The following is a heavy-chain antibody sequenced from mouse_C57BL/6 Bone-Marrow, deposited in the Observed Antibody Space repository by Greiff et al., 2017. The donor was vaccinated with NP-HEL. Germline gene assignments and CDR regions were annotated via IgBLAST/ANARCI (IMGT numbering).Heavy chain of an antibody. J-gene: IGHJ1*03. CDR2: IYWDDDK. CDR1: GFSLSTSGMG. V-gene: IGHV8-12*01. Sequence: QVTLKESGPGILQPSQTLSLTCSFSGFSLSTSGMGVSWIRQPSGKGLEWLAHIYWDDDKRYNPSLKSRLTISKDTSRNHVFLKITSVDTADTTTYYCARRGYYFWYFDFWGTGTTVTVSS. CDR3: ARRGYYFWYFDF. D-gene: IGHD1-1*01.